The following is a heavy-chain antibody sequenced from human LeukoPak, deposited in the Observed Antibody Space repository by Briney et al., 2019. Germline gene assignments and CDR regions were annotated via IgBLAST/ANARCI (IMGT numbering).Heavy chain of an antibody. V-gene: IGHV3-21*01. CDR1: GFTFSSYS. J-gene: IGHJ6*02. CDR3: ARDLPTYCSGGSCHYYYYGMDV. D-gene: IGHD2-15*01. CDR2: ISSSSSYI. Sequence: GSLRLSCAASGFTFSSYSMNWVRQAPGKGLEWVSSISSSSSYIYYADSVKGRFTISRDNAKNSLYLQTNSLRAEDTAVYYCARDLPTYCSGGSCHYYYYGMDVWGQGTTVTVSS.